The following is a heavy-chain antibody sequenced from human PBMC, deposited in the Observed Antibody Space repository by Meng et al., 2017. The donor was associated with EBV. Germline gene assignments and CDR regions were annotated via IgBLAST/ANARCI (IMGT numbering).Heavy chain of an antibody. CDR2: INTDTGNP. D-gene: IGHD3-22*01. V-gene: IGHV7-4-1*02. J-gene: IGHJ4*02. Sequence: QLVRSVSELKKPGASVKVSCKASGYTFTSYAMNWVRQAPGQGLEWMGWINTDTGNPTYAQGFTGRFVFSLDTSVSTAYLQISSLKAEDTAVYYCAREGVGYYDSSGLSSYFDYWGQGTLVTVSS. CDR1: GYTFTSYA. CDR3: AREGVGYYDSSGLSSYFDY.